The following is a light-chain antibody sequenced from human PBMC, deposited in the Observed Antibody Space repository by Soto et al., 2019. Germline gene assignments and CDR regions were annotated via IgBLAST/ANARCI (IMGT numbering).Light chain of an antibody. CDR1: ASDVGSSNL. CDR2: EGR. J-gene: IGLJ1*01. Sequence: QSALTQPASVSGSPGQSITISCTGTASDVGSSNLVSWYQQYPGKAPKLIIYEGRRRPSGVSGRFSGSKSGNTASLTISGLQAEDEADYYCCSFASSSTFYVFGTGTKLTV. V-gene: IGLV2-23*01. CDR3: CSFASSSTFYV.